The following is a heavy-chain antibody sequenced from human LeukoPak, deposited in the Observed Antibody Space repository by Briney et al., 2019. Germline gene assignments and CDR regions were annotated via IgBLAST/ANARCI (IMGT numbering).Heavy chain of an antibody. CDR3: ATTVAGHPDDYFDF. Sequence: GGSLRLSCAASGFTFSDYYMSWIRKAPGKGLEWLSYIDSRGTTMYYADSVKGRFTISRDNAKNSLFLQLNNLRGEDTAVYYCATTVAGHPDDYFDFWGQGTLVTVSS. V-gene: IGHV3-11*04. CDR1: GFTFSDYY. CDR2: IDSRGTTM. D-gene: IGHD6-19*01. J-gene: IGHJ4*02.